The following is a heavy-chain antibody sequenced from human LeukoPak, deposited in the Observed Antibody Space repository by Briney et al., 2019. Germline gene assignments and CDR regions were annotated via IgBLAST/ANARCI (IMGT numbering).Heavy chain of an antibody. J-gene: IGHJ5*02. D-gene: IGHD3-3*01. V-gene: IGHV3-30*02. CDR1: GFTFSSYG. Sequence: PGGSLRLSCAASGFTFSSYGMHWVRQAPGKGLEWVAFIRYDGRNKYYADSVKGRFTISRDNPKNTPYLQMNSLRAEDTAVYYCAKGLDYYFWSGSPWFDPWGQGTLVTVSS. CDR2: IRYDGRNK. CDR3: AKGLDYYFWSGSPWFDP.